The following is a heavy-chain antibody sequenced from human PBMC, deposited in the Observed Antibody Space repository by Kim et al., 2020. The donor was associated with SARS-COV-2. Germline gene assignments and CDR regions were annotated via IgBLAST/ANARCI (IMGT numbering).Heavy chain of an antibody. CDR2: ISGSGGST. CDR3: AKDLSSRGNEGWFDP. CDR1: GFTFSSYA. Sequence: GGSLRLSCAASGFTFSSYAMSWVRQAPGKGLEWVSAISGSGGSTYYADSVKGRFTISRDNSKNTLYLQMNSLRAEDTAVYYCAKDLSSRGNEGWFDPWGQGTLVTVSS. D-gene: IGHD3-10*01. V-gene: IGHV3-23*01. J-gene: IGHJ5*02.